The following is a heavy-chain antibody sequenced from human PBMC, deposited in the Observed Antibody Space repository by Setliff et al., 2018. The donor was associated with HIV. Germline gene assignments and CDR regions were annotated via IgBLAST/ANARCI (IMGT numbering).Heavy chain of an antibody. V-gene: IGHV4-59*12. J-gene: IGHJ4*02. CDR1: GGSINSYY. CDR3: ARLTTTYYYDSSAYYHPV. D-gene: IGHD3-22*01. Sequence: PSETLSLTCTVSGGSINSYYWSWIRQSPGKGLEWIGYIYHSGSTYYNPSLKSRVTISVDTSKNQFSLKLSSVTAADTAVFYCARLTTTYYYDSSAYYHPVWGQGTLVTVSS. CDR2: IYHSGST.